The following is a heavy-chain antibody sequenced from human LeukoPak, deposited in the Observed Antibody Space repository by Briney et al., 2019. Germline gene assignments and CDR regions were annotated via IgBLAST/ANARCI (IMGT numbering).Heavy chain of an antibody. D-gene: IGHD3-3*01. CDR3: ARGRNFWSGYLIPMDV. CDR1: GGSFSGYY. CDR2: INHSGST. Sequence: SETLSLTCAVYGGSFSGYYWSWIRQPPGKGLEWIGEINHSGSTNYNPSLKSRVTISVDTSKNQFSLKLSSVTAADTAVYYWARGRNFWSGYLIPMDVWGKGTTVTVSS. V-gene: IGHV4-34*01. J-gene: IGHJ6*03.